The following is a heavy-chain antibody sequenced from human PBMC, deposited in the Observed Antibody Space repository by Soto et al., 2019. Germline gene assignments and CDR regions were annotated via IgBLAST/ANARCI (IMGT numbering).Heavy chain of an antibody. D-gene: IGHD5-12*01. J-gene: IGHJ4*02. CDR3: GKDTTMEWLRLGGEPYFDY. CDR1: GFTFDDYA. CDR2: IRRNSGSI. V-gene: IGHV3-9*01. Sequence: EVQLVESGGGLVQPGRSLRLSCAASGFTFDDYAMHWVRQAPGKGLEWVSGIRRNSGSIGYADSVKGRFTISRDNAKNSMYMQMNSVRAEETALYYCGKDTTMEWLRLGGEPYFDYGGQGTLVTVSS.